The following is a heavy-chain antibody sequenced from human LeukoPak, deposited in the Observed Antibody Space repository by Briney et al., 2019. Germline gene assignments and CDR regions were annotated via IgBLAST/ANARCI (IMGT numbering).Heavy chain of an antibody. Sequence: PGGSLRLSCAASGFTFSSYDMHWVRQAPGKGLEWVAVISYDGSNKYYVDSVKGRFTISRDNPKNTLYLQMNSLRAEDTAVYYCAKDPGEAAAGAWPEYFQHWGQGALVTVSS. V-gene: IGHV3-30*18. CDR2: ISYDGSNK. D-gene: IGHD6-13*01. CDR3: AKDPGEAAAGAWPEYFQH. J-gene: IGHJ1*01. CDR1: GFTFSSYD.